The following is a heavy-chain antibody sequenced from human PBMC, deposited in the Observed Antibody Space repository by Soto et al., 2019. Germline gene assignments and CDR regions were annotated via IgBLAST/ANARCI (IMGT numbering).Heavy chain of an antibody. V-gene: IGHV3-23*01. CDR2: ISGSGGST. CDR3: AKNYYDDPFGRFWNQPSAYDAFDI. CDR1: GFTFSSYA. J-gene: IGHJ3*02. D-gene: IGHD3-22*01. Sequence: EVQLLESGGGLVQPGGSLRLSCAASGFTFSSYAMSWVRQAPGKGLERVSAISGSGGSTYYADSVKGRFTISRDNSKNTLYLQMNSLRAEDTAVYYCAKNYYDDPFGRFWNQPSAYDAFDIWGQGTMVTVSS.